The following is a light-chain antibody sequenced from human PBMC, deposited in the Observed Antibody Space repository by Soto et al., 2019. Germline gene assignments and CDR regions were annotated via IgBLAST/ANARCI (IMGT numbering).Light chain of an antibody. CDR1: SSNIGAGSD. V-gene: IGLV1-40*01. CDR3: QSYDSSLSAL. Sequence: QSVLTQPPSVSGAPGQRVTISCTGSSSNIGAGSDVHWYQQLPGTAPKLLIYGNSNRPSGVPDRFSGSKSGTSASLAIIGLQAEDEADYYCQSYDSSLSALFGGGTKLTVL. J-gene: IGLJ3*02. CDR2: GNS.